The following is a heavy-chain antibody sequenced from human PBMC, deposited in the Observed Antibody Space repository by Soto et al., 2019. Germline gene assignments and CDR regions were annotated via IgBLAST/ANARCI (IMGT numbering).Heavy chain of an antibody. CDR3: AGGGSIVVATRRLMDV. Sequence: PSETLSLTCTVSVGSISSGGYYWSWIRQHPGKGLEWVGYIFYSETTYHNPSLQSRVTISADTSKNQFSLNLSSVTVADTAFFYCAGGGSIVVATRRLMDVWGKGTTVTVSS. V-gene: IGHV4-31*03. CDR1: VGSISSGGYY. J-gene: IGHJ6*03. CDR2: IFYSETT. D-gene: IGHD3-22*01.